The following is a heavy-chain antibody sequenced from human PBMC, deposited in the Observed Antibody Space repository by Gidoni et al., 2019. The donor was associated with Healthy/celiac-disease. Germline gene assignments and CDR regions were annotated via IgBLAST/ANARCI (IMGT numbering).Heavy chain of an antibody. D-gene: IGHD3-16*01. Sequence: QVQLQESGPGLVKPSQTLSPTCTVAGGSISSGGYYWSWIRQHPGKGREWIGDIYYSGSTYYNPSLKSRVTISVDTSKNQFSLKLSSVTAADTAVYYCARGGPNDAFDIWGQGTMVTVSS. CDR2: IYYSGST. CDR3: ARGGPNDAFDI. CDR1: GGSISSGGYY. J-gene: IGHJ3*02. V-gene: IGHV4-31*03.